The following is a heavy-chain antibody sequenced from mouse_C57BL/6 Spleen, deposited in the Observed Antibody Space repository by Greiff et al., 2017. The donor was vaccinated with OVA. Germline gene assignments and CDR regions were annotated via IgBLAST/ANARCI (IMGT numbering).Heavy chain of an antibody. D-gene: IGHD2-4*01. Sequence: EVQLQQSGPELVKPGASVKISCKASGYTFTDYYMNWVKQSHGKSLEWIGDINPNNGGTSYNQKFKGKATLTVDKSYSTSYMELRSLTSEDSAVYYCARLYYDYDSYYFDYWGQGTTLTVSS. CDR2: INPNNGGT. CDR3: ARLYYDYDSYYFDY. V-gene: IGHV1-26*01. CDR1: GYTFTDYY. J-gene: IGHJ2*01.